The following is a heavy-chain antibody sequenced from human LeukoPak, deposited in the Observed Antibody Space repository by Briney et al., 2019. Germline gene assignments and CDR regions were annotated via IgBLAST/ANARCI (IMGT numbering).Heavy chain of an antibody. D-gene: IGHD2-2*01. CDR3: ARANFLYCSSTSCLFDY. CDR1: GYTFTDYY. V-gene: IGHV1-2*04. CDR2: INPNSGGT. Sequence: GASVKVSCKASGYTFTDYYMHWVRLAAGQGLEWMGWINPNSGGTNYVQKFQGWVTMTRDTSINTAYMELSRLTSDDTAVYYCARANFLYCSSTSCLFDYWGQGTLVTVSS. J-gene: IGHJ4*02.